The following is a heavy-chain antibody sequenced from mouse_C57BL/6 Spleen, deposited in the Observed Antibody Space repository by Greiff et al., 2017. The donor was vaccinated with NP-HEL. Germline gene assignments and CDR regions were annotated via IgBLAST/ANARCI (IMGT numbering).Heavy chain of an antibody. Sequence: QVQLQQPGAELVKPGASVKLSCKASGYTFTSYWMQWVKQRPGQGLEWIGEIDPSDSYTNYNQKFKGKATLTVDTSSSTAYMQLSSPTSEDSAVYYCARSRAGRYFDYWGQGTTLTVSS. CDR1: GYTFTSYW. D-gene: IGHD3-3*01. J-gene: IGHJ2*01. CDR3: ARSRAGRYFDY. V-gene: IGHV1-50*01. CDR2: IDPSDSYT.